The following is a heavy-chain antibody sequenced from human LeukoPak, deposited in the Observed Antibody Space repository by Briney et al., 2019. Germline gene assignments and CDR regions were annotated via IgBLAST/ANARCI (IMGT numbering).Heavy chain of an antibody. CDR1: GYTFTGYY. CDR2: INPNSGGT. Sequence: ASVKVSCKASGYTFTGYYMHWVRQAPGQGLEWMGWINPNSGGTNYAQKFQGRVTMTRDTSISTAYMELSRLRSDDTAVYYCARAGPSSSWLSNDAFDIWGQGTMVTVSS. J-gene: IGHJ3*02. CDR3: ARAGPSSSWLSNDAFDI. V-gene: IGHV1-2*02. D-gene: IGHD6-13*01.